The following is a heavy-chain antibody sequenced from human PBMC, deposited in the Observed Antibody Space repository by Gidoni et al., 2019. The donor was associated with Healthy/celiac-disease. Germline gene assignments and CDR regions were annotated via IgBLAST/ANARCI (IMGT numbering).Heavy chain of an antibody. D-gene: IGHD6-13*01. CDR3: ARDPGSEAAGTPELDY. CDR1: GGTFSSYA. V-gene: IGHV1-69*01. Sequence: QVQLVQSGAEVKKPGSSVKVSCKASGGTFSSYAISWVRQAPGQGLEWMGGIIPIFGTANYEQKFQGRVTITADESTSTAYMELSSLRSEDTAVYYCARDPGSEAAGTPELDYWGQGTLVTVSS. J-gene: IGHJ4*02. CDR2: IIPIFGTA.